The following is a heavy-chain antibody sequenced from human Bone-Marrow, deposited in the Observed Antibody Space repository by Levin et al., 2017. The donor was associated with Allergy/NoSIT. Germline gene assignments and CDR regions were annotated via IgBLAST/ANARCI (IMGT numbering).Heavy chain of an antibody. D-gene: IGHD2-8*01. V-gene: IGHV3-66*01. CDR2: IYSGGTT. CDR3: ARNVPLTANGY. Sequence: LSLTCAVSGFTVYNNYMSWVRQAPGKGLEWVSLIYSGGTTRYADSVKGRFTISRDSSKNTLYLQMNSLTPEDTAMYYCARNVPLTANGYWGQGTLVTVSS. CDR1: GFTVYNNY. J-gene: IGHJ4*02.